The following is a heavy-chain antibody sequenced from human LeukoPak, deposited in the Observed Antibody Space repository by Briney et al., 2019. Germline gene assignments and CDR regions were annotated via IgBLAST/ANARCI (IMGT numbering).Heavy chain of an antibody. Sequence: GGSLRLSCAVSGFTFGNYAMSWVRQTPGKGLEWLSAMSGSGASSYYADSAKGRFTITRDNSKNTLYLQMNSLRAEDTAVYYCAKVANFGRQRFLEWFFDYWGQGTLVTVSS. V-gene: IGHV3-23*01. CDR2: MSGSGASS. J-gene: IGHJ4*02. CDR3: AKVANFGRQRFLEWFFDY. D-gene: IGHD3-3*01. CDR1: GFTFGNYA.